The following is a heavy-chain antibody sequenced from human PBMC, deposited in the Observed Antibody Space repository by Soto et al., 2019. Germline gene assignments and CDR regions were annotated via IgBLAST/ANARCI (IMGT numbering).Heavy chain of an antibody. J-gene: IGHJ3*02. CDR3: ANVDYGDYAVVDAFDI. Sequence: GGSLRLSCAASGFTFSSYAMSWVRQAPGKGLEWVSAISGSGGSTYYADSVKGRFTISRDNSKNTLYLQMNSLRAEDTAVYYCANVDYGDYAVVDAFDIWGQGTMVTVSS. CDR1: GFTFSSYA. CDR2: ISGSGGST. D-gene: IGHD4-17*01. V-gene: IGHV3-23*01.